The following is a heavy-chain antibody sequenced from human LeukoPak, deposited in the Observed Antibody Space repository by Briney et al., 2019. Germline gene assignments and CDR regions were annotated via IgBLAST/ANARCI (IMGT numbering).Heavy chain of an antibody. CDR3: ARALGGYDILTGQDY. J-gene: IGHJ4*02. CDR1: GFTFSSYS. CDR2: ISSSXXYI. V-gene: IGHV3-21*01. Sequence: PGGSLRLSCAASGFTFSSYSXXXXRXAXGXXXXXXXXISSSXXYIYYADSXXXXXXXXXDNANNSLYLQMNTLIDEDTAVYYCARALGGYDILTGQDYWGQGTLVTVSS. D-gene: IGHD3-9*01.